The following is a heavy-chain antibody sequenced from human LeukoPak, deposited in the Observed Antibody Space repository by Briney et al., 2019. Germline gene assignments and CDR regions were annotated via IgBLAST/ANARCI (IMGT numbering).Heavy chain of an antibody. CDR3: ARAVGYCSSTSCQGNYYYYYMDV. CDR2: INPNSGGT. CDR1: GYTFTGYY. V-gene: IGHV1-2*02. J-gene: IGHJ6*03. D-gene: IGHD2-2*01. Sequence: GASVKVSCKASGYTFTGYYMHWVRQAPGQGLEWMGWINPNSGGTNYAQKFQGRVTMTRDTSISTAYMELSSLRSEDTAVYYCARAVGYCSSTSCQGNYYYYYMDVWGKGTTVTVSS.